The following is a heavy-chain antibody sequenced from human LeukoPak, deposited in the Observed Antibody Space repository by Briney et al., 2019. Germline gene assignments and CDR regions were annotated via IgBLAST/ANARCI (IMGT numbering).Heavy chain of an antibody. Sequence: SSETLSLTCAVYGGSFSGYYWSWIRQPPGKGLEWIGGINHSGSTNYNPSLKSRVTISVDTSKNQFSLKLSSVTAADTAVYYCASFRGPSHYYGSGSYYIYWGQGTLVTVSS. D-gene: IGHD3-10*01. V-gene: IGHV4-34*01. J-gene: IGHJ4*02. CDR3: ASFRGPSHYYGSGSYYIY. CDR1: GGSFSGYY. CDR2: INHSGST.